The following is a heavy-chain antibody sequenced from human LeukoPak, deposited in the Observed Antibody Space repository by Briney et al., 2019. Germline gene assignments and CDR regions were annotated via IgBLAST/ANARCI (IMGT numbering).Heavy chain of an antibody. J-gene: IGHJ4*02. V-gene: IGHV1-2*02. CDR2: INPNSGGT. CDR1: GYTFTGYY. CDR3: ARVSGSYGDY. Sequence: ASVMVSCKASGYTFTGYYMHWVRQAPGQGLEWRGWINPNSGGTNYAQKFQGRVNMTRDTSISTTYMELSRLRSDDTAVYYCARVSGSYGDYWGQGTLVTVSS. D-gene: IGHD1-26*01.